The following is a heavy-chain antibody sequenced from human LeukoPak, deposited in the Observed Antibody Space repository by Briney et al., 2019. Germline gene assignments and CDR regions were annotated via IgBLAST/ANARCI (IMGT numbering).Heavy chain of an antibody. Sequence: GGSLRLSXAASGFTFSSYSMNWVRQAPGKGLEWVSYICSSSSTIYYADSVKGRFTISRDNAKNSLYLQMNSLRAEDTAVYYCAGRYAFWSGYHPLDAFDIWGQGTMVTVSS. CDR2: ICSSSSTI. CDR3: AGRYAFWSGYHPLDAFDI. V-gene: IGHV3-48*01. J-gene: IGHJ3*02. D-gene: IGHD3-3*01. CDR1: GFTFSSYS.